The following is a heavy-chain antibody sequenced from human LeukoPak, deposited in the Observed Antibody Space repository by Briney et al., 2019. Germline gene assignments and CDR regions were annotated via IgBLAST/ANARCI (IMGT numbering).Heavy chain of an antibody. D-gene: IGHD3-10*01. CDR1: GYTFTSYG. V-gene: IGHV1-18*01. Sequence: ASVKVSCKASGYTFTSYGISWLRQAPGQGLEWMGWISAYNGNTNYAQKLQGRVTMTTDTSTSTAYMELRSLRSDDTAVYYCARRHYYGSGSSNWFDPWGQGTLVTVSS. CDR3: ARRHYYGSGSSNWFDP. J-gene: IGHJ5*02. CDR2: ISAYNGNT.